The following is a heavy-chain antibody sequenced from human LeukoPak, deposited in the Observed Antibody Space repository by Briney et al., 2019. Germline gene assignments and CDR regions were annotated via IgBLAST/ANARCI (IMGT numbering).Heavy chain of an antibody. Sequence: KTSETLSLTCTVSGGSISSSNYYWGWIRQPPGKGLECIGSIYYSARTYYNPSLKSRVTISVDTSKNQFSLKLSSVTAADTAVYYCARVGYSSSIDYWGQGTLVTVSS. D-gene: IGHD6-6*01. J-gene: IGHJ4*02. CDR1: GGSISSSNYY. CDR3: ARVGYSSSIDY. CDR2: IYYSART. V-gene: IGHV4-39*07.